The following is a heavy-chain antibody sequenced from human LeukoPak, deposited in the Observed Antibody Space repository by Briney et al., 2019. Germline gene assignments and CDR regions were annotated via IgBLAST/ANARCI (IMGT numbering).Heavy chain of an antibody. Sequence: GGSLRLSCAASGFTFSSYAMSWVRQAPGKGREWVGRIKSKTDGGTTDYAAPVKGRFTISRDDSKNMLYLQMNSLKTEDTAVYYCTTDPGGSTSLLPWGQGTLVTVSS. D-gene: IGHD2-2*01. CDR1: GFTFSSYA. J-gene: IGHJ5*02. V-gene: IGHV3-15*01. CDR2: IKSKTDGGTT. CDR3: TTDPGGSTSLLP.